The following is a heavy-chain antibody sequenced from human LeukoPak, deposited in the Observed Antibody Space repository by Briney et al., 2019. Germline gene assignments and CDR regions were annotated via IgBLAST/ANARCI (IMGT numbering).Heavy chain of an antibody. CDR2: VRHIGST. CDR1: GGSFSGYY. CDR3: ASRLGTSITPRDVGSEY. J-gene: IGHJ4*02. Sequence: PSETLSLTCAVFGGSFSGYYWTWIRQPPGKWLEWIGEVRHIGSTNYNPSLKSRVTISVDASKNQFSLKLSSVTAADTAVYYCASRLGTSITPRDVGSEYWGQGTLVTVS. V-gene: IGHV4-34*01. D-gene: IGHD6-6*01.